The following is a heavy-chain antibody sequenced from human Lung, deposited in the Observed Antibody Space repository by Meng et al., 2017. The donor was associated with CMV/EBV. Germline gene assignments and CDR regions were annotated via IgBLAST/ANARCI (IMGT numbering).Heavy chain of an antibody. V-gene: IGHV1-24*01. J-gene: IGHJ4*02. CDR1: GYSLIELS. D-gene: IGHD2-21*02. CDR3: VTDDLCSGGDCSVGY. CDR2: FDPEDGET. Sequence: SVKVSCKVSGYSLIELSMQWVRQAPGKGLEWMGGFDPEDGETIYAQQFQGRVTLTEDTSTNTAYMELRSLKSADTAMYYCVTDDLCSGGDCSVGYWGQGVLVXVSS.